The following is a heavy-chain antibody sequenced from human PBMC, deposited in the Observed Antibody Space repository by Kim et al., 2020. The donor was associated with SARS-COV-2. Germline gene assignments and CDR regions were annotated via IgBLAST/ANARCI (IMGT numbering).Heavy chain of an antibody. J-gene: IGHJ3*02. D-gene: IGHD6-19*01. Sequence: DSMKCRFTISRDNAQNSLYLHMNSLRAEDTAVYYCARAGPGIAVSGAFDIWGQGTMVTVSS. V-gene: IGHV3-21*01. CDR3: ARAGPGIAVSGAFDI.